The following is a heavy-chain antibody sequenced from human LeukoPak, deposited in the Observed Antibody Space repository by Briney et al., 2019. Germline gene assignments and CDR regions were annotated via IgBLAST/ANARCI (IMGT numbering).Heavy chain of an antibody. CDR3: ARLPRGSSGWYIGSLRYYFDY. Sequence: GESLKISCKGSGYSFTSYWISWVRQMPGKGLEWMGRFDPSDSYTNYSPSFQGHVTISADKSISTAYLQWSSLKASDTAMYYCARLPRGSSGWYIGSLRYYFDYWGQGTLVTVSS. V-gene: IGHV5-10-1*01. CDR2: FDPSDSYT. D-gene: IGHD6-19*01. J-gene: IGHJ4*02. CDR1: GYSFTSYW.